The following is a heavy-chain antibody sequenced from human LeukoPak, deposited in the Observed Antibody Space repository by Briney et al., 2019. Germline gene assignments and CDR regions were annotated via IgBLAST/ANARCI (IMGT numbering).Heavy chain of an antibody. CDR2: ISSSSSYI. CDR1: GFTFSSYS. J-gene: IGHJ4*02. CDR3: ARVARSRHFDY. D-gene: IGHD6-13*01. V-gene: IGHV3-21*01. Sequence: GRSLRLSCAASGFTFSSYSMNWVRQAPGKGLEWVSSISSSSSYIYYADSVKGRFTISRDNAKNSLYLQMNSLRAEDTAVYYCARVARSRHFDYWGQGTLVTVSS.